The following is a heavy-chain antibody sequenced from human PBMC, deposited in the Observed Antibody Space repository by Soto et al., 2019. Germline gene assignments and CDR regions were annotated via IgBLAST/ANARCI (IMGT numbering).Heavy chain of an antibody. CDR1: GGSISSGGYS. D-gene: IGHD3-3*01. J-gene: IGHJ4*02. Sequence: SETLSLTCAVSGGSISSGGYSWSWIRQPPGKGLEWIGYIYHSGSTYYNPSLKSRVTISVDRSKNQFSLKLSSVTAADTAVYNCARATYDFWSGSTPDYFDYWGQGTLVTVSS. V-gene: IGHV4-30-2*01. CDR3: ARATYDFWSGSTPDYFDY. CDR2: IYHSGST.